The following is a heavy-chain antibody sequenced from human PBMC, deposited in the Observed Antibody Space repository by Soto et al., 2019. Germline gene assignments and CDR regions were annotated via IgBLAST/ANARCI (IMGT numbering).Heavy chain of an antibody. V-gene: IGHV3-11*05. J-gene: IGHJ4*02. Sequence: QVQLVESGGGLVKPGGSLRLTCAASGFNISDHYMSWIRQAPGKGLEWVSYSSNSGTFTKYADSVKGRFSISRDNAKNSLYLEINSLRGEDTAIYYCVRSGDNYNVLDYWGQGTPVTVSS. CDR3: VRSGDNYNVLDY. CDR1: GFNISDHY. D-gene: IGHD3-10*02. CDR2: SSNSGTFT.